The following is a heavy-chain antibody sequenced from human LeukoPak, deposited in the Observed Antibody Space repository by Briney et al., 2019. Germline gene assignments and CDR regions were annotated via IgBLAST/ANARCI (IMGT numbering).Heavy chain of an antibody. J-gene: IGHJ5*02. CDR2: ISYDGSNK. CDR3: ARDGRVTMVRGNWFDP. D-gene: IGHD3-10*01. CDR1: GFTFSSYG. Sequence: GGSLRLSCAASGFTFSSYGMHWVRQAPGKGLEWVAVISYDGSNKYYADSVKGRFTISRDNSKSTLYLQMNSLKAEDTAVYYCARDGRVTMVRGNWFDPWGQGTLVTVSS. V-gene: IGHV3-30*03.